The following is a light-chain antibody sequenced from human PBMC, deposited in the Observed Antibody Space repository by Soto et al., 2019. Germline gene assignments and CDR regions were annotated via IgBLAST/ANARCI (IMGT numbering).Light chain of an antibody. CDR2: DVS. V-gene: IGLV2-11*01. CDR3: CSYAGSYTLYV. CDR1: SSDVGSYNY. J-gene: IGLJ1*01. Sequence: QSVLTQPRSVSGSPGQSVPISCTGTSSDVGSYNYVSWYQQHPGKAPKLMIYDVSKRPSGVPDRFSGSKSGNTASLTISGLQAEDEADYYCCSYAGSYTLYVFGTGTKVTVL.